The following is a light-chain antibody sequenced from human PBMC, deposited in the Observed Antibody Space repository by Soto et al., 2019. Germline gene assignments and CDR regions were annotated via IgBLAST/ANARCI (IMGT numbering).Light chain of an antibody. J-gene: IGLJ1*01. CDR2: DVT. Sequence: SVLTQPPSASGSPGQSVTISCTGTSSDVGGYDYVSWYQQRPGKAPKLLIHDVTKRPSGVTDRFSGSKSDYTACLPVSGLQTEDEDDYYCRSYAGRTLSVFGSGTNATVL. CDR3: RSYAGRTLSV. V-gene: IGLV2-8*01. CDR1: SSDVGGYDY.